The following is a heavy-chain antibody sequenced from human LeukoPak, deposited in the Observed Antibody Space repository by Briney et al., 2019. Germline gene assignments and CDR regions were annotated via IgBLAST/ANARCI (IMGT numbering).Heavy chain of an antibody. CDR2: IRYDGSNK. Sequence: PGGSLRLSCAVSGFTVSGNYMSWVRQAPGKGLEWVAFIRYDGSNKYYADSVKGRFTISRDNSKNTLYMQMNSLRAEDTAVYYCAKVSVYGGEDWGQGTLVTVSS. V-gene: IGHV3-30*02. CDR1: GFTVSGNY. CDR3: AKVSVYGGED. J-gene: IGHJ4*02. D-gene: IGHD4-23*01.